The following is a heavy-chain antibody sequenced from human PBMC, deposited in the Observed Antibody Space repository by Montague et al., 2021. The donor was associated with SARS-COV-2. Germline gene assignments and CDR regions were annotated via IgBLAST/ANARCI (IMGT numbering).Heavy chain of an antibody. D-gene: IGHD1-26*01. CDR2: SYTSGSI. Sequence: TLSLTCTVSGDSITSGSYYWNWVRQPAGKGLGWVGRSYTSGSIDYNPSLKSRLTISVDTSKNQFSLKLSSVTAADTAVYFCAREWGSYSGRFDYWGQGALVTVSS. V-gene: IGHV4-61*02. CDR1: GDSITSGSYY. J-gene: IGHJ4*02. CDR3: AREWGSYSGRFDY.